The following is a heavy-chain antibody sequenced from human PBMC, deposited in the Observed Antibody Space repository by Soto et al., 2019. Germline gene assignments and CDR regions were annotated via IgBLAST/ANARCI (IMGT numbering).Heavy chain of an antibody. D-gene: IGHD4-17*01. CDR3: ASPVDYGDYVN. CDR2: IYYSGST. J-gene: IGHJ4*02. Sequence: PSETLSLTCTVSGGSISSSRYYWGWIRQPPGKGLEWIGSIYYSGSTYYNPSLKSRVTISVDTSKNQFSLKLSSVTAADTAVYYCASPVDYGDYVNWGQGTLVTVSS. V-gene: IGHV4-39*01. CDR1: GGSISSSRYY.